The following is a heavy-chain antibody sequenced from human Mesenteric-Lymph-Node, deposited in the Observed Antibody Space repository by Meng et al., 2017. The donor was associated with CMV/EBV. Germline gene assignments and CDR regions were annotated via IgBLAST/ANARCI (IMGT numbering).Heavy chain of an antibody. Sequence: SETLSLTCNVSGDSVTSSSYSWTWIRQPPGKALEWIGNISYSGRTNYNPSLKSRLTMSVDTSKNQFSLTVTSVTAADTAVYYCARHPHTVRAGPGGLDIWGQGTLVTVSS. V-gene: IGHV4-61*01. CDR2: ISYSGRT. CDR1: GDSVTSSSYS. D-gene: IGHD4-23*01. J-gene: IGHJ4*03. CDR3: ARHPHTVRAGPGGLDI.